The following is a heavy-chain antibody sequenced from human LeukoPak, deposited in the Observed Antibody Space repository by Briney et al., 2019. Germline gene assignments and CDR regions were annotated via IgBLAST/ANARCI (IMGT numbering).Heavy chain of an antibody. CDR2: ISSSGSTI. CDR1: GFTFSSYE. D-gene: IGHD1-1*01. CDR3: ARYWNYYYYYMDV. Sequence: GGSLRLSCAASGFTFSSYEMNWVRQAPGKGLEWVSYISSSGSTIYYADSVKGRFTISRDSAKNSLYLQMNSLRAEDTAVYYCARYWNYYYYYMDVWGKGTTVTVSS. J-gene: IGHJ6*03. V-gene: IGHV3-48*03.